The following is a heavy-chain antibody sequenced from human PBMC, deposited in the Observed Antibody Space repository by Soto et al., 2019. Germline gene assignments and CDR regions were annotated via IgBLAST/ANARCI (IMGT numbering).Heavy chain of an antibody. CDR3: ARAAGMVALDY. CDR2: INAGDGYT. Sequence: QVQLMQSGAEEKNPGASVKVSCKASGCTFTRDDMHWVRQAPGQGLEWMGRINAGDGYTKYSRDFQGRVTFSSDTAATTGYMTISSLRSEDTAIYYCARAAGMVALDYWGQGTLVSVSS. V-gene: IGHV1-3*05. CDR1: GCTFTRDD. D-gene: IGHD5-18*01. J-gene: IGHJ4*02.